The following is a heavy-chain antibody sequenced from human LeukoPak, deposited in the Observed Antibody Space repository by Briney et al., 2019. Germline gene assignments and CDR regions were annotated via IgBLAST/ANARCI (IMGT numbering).Heavy chain of an antibody. CDR3: TACGATILGMVSGNDDFDN. D-gene: IGHD5-18*01. CDR1: GLALSELS. J-gene: IGHJ3*02. Sequence: ASVKASCKVSGLALSELSMRCGSQAPGKGLEWMGGFDPEDRETIYAQKFQGRVTMTEDTSTDTAYMELSSLRSADTAVYYCTACGATILGMVSGNDDFDNWGQGTMVTVSS. V-gene: IGHV1-24*01. CDR2: FDPEDRET.